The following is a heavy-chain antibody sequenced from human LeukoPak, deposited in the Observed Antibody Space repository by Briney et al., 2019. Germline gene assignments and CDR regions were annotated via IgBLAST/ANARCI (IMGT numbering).Heavy chain of an antibody. V-gene: IGHV4-30-4*01. CDR3: ARDPSEEYCGGDCYPDY. CDR2: IYYSGST. CDR1: GGSISSGDYY. J-gene: IGHJ4*02. Sequence: PSETLSLTCTVSGGSISSGDYYWSWIRQPPGKGLEWIGYIYYSGSTYYNPSLKSRVTISVDTSKNQFSLKLSSVTAADTAVYYCARDPSEEYCGGDCYPDYWGQGTLVTVSS. D-gene: IGHD2-21*02.